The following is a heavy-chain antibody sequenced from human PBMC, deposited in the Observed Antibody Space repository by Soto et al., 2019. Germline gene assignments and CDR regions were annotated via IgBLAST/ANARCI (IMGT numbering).Heavy chain of an antibody. CDR2: IYHSGTT. J-gene: IGHJ6*02. CDR3: APLSVSLSGPYGIHV. D-gene: IGHD2-15*01. CDR1: GGSISSGGYS. Sequence: SETLSLTCSVAGGSISSGGYSWSWIRQPPGKGLEWIGYIYHSGTTYFNPSLKSRVTMSVDKSRNQFSLKLTSVTAADTAVYYCAPLSVSLSGPYGIHVWGQGTTVTVSS. V-gene: IGHV4-30-2*01.